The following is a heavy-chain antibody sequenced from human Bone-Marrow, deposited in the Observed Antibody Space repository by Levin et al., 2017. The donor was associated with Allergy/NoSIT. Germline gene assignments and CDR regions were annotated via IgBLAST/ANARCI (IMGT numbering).Heavy chain of an antibody. Sequence: SVKVSCKASGGTFSSYAISWVRQAPGQGLEWMGGIIPIFGTANYAQKFQGRVTITADESTSTAYMELSSLRSEDTAVYYCARDGMVRGVMTAGFDYWGQGTLVTVSS. CDR3: ARDGMVRGVMTAGFDY. J-gene: IGHJ4*02. CDR2: IIPIFGTA. V-gene: IGHV1-69*13. D-gene: IGHD3-10*01. CDR1: GGTFSSYA.